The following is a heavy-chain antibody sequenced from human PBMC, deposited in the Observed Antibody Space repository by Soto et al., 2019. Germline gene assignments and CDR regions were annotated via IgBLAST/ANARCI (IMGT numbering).Heavy chain of an antibody. CDR1: GFTYSSYG. CDR2: ISYDGSNK. Sequence: GGSLRLSCAASGFTYSSYGMHWVRQAPGKELEWVAVISYDGSNKYYADSVKGRFTISRDNSKNTLYLQMNSLRAEDTAVYYCAKEYYYDISGYLPSYFYYCGQGTLVTVSS. CDR3: AKEYYYDISGYLPSYFYY. D-gene: IGHD3-22*01. V-gene: IGHV3-30*18. J-gene: IGHJ4*02.